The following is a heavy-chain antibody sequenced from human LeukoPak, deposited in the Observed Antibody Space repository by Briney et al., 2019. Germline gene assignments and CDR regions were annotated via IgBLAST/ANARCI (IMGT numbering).Heavy chain of an antibody. CDR1: GFTVSSNY. J-gene: IGHJ3*02. Sequence: GGSLRLSCAASGFTVSSNYMIWVRQAPGRGLEWVSNINSGGSTYYADSVKGRFTITIHTSKNTLYLQMSSLRAEDTAVYYCATMGGPPAFDIWGQGTMVTVSS. CDR2: INSGGST. CDR3: ATMGGPPAFDI. V-gene: IGHV3-53*04. D-gene: IGHD3-16*01.